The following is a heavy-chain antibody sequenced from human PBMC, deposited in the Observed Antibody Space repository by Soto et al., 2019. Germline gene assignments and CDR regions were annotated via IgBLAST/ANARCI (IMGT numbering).Heavy chain of an antibody. CDR3: AHFIPYDAFDI. CDR1: GVSLSTSGVG. V-gene: IGHV2-5*02. D-gene: IGHD2-21*01. Sequence: QITLKESGPSLVKPTQTLTLTCTFSGVSLSTSGVGVGWIRQPPGKALKWMALIYWDDDKRYSPSLKSRLTITKDTSKTQVVLTMTNMDPVDTAIYYCAHFIPYDAFDIWGQGTMVTVSS. J-gene: IGHJ3*02. CDR2: IYWDDDK.